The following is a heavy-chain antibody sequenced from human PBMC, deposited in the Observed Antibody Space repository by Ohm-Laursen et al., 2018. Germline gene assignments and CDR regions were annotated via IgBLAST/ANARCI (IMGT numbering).Heavy chain of an antibody. CDR3: AKDRELRYFDWQFDY. D-gene: IGHD3-9*01. Sequence: SLRLSRAASGFTFTNYAMSWVRQAPGKGLEWVSGISGSAASTYYADSVKGRFTISRDNSNNILYLQMNSLRAEDTAVYYCAKDRELRYFDWQFDYWGQGTLVTVSS. J-gene: IGHJ4*02. CDR1: GFTFTNYA. CDR2: ISGSAAST. V-gene: IGHV3-23*01.